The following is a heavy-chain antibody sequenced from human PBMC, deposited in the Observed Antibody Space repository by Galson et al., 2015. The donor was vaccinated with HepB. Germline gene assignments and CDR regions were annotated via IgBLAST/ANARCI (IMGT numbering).Heavy chain of an antibody. CDR3: AKVVYRGYYSYYYGMDV. Sequence: SLRLSCAASGFTLSSYGMHWVRQAPGKGLEWVAVISYDGSNKYYADSVKGRFTISRDNSRNTLYLQMNSLRAEDTAVYYCAKVVYRGYYSYYYGMDVWGQGTTVTVSS. V-gene: IGHV3-30*18. CDR2: ISYDGSNK. J-gene: IGHJ6*02. D-gene: IGHD4-23*01. CDR1: GFTLSSYG.